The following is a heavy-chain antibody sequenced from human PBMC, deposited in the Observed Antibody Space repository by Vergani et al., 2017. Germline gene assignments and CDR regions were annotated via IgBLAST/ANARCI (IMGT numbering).Heavy chain of an antibody. CDR1: GFTFSTYA. V-gene: IGHV3-23*01. D-gene: IGHD3-22*01. CDR2: ISSEGGSP. Sequence: EVKLLESGGGLVQPGGSLRLSCAASGFTFSTYAMTWVRQAPGKGLEWVSTISSEGGSPYYADSVKGRFTISRDNSKNTLSLQMNSLTAEDTAIYYCAGPQGTSAYYYGGFDYWGQGILVTVSS. CDR3: AGPQGTSAYYYGGFDY. J-gene: IGHJ4*02.